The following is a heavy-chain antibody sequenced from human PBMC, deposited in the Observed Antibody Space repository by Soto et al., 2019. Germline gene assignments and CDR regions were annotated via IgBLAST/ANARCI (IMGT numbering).Heavy chain of an antibody. V-gene: IGHV3-9*01. J-gene: IGHJ4*02. CDR3: AKGSSGFGYYFDY. CDR1: GFTFDDYA. CDR2: ISWNSGSI. D-gene: IGHD3-16*01. Sequence: EVQLVESGGGLVQPGRSLRLSCAASGFTFDDYAMHWVRQAPGKGLEWVSGISWNSGSIGYADSVKGRFTISRDNAKNSLYLQMNSLRAEDTALYYCAKGSSGFGYYFDYWGQGTLVTVSS.